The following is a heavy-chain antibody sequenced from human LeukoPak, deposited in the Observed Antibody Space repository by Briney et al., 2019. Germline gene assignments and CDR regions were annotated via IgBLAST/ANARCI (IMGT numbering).Heavy chain of an antibody. D-gene: IGHD3-10*01. V-gene: IGHV3-9*01. Sequence: PGRSLRLSCAASGFTFDDYAMHWVRQAPGEGLEWVSGISWNSGSIGYADSVKGRFTISRDNAKNSLYLQMNSLRAEDTALYYCAKDNRPSYYGSGSYYTNWFDPWGQGTLVTVSS. J-gene: IGHJ5*02. CDR2: ISWNSGSI. CDR1: GFTFDDYA. CDR3: AKDNRPSYYGSGSYYTNWFDP.